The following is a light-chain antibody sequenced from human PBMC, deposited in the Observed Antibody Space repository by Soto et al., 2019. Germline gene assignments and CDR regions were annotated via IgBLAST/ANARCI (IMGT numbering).Light chain of an antibody. CDR1: SGHSRYA. V-gene: IGLV4-69*01. CDR3: QTWGTGPVV. Sequence: QLVLTQLPSASASLGASVKLTCTLSSGHSRYAIAWHQQQPEKGPRYLMKVTSDGSHIKGDGIPDRFSGSSSGAERYLTIASLPSEDEADYYCQTWGTGPVVFGGGTKLTVL. J-gene: IGLJ2*01. CDR2: VTSDGSH.